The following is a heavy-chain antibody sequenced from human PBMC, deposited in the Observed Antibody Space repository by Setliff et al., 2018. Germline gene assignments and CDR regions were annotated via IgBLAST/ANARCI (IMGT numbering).Heavy chain of an antibody. D-gene: IGHD6-19*01. Sequence: SETLSLTCIVSGGSMSRSNYYWGWIRQSPGKGVEDIGSVYYSNSGATYYNPSLKGRVTISLDTSKNQFSLKLSSVIAADTAVYYCATLPYSSGPLHDHWGQGIMVTVSS. V-gene: IGHV4-39*01. CDR1: GGSMSRSNYY. CDR2: VYYSNSGAT. J-gene: IGHJ5*02. CDR3: ATLPYSSGPLHDH.